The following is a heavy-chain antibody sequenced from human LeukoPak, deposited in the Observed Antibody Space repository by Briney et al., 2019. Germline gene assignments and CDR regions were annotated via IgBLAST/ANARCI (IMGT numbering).Heavy chain of an antibody. V-gene: IGHV1-2*02. CDR1: GYTFTGYY. CDR2: INPNSGGT. CDR3: ARVSKVAPGLVPNFDY. Sequence: ASVKVSCKASGYTFTGYYMHWVRQAPGQGLEWMGWINPNSGGTNYEQKLQGRVTMTTDKSTSTAYMELRSLRSDDTAVYYCARVSKVAPGLVPNFDYWGQGTLVTVSS. D-gene: IGHD6-19*01. J-gene: IGHJ4*02.